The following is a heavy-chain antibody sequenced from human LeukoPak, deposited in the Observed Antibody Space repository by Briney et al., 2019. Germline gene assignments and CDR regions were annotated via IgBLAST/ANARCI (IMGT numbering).Heavy chain of an antibody. CDR2: MHPTGVS. CDR1: GYSISIGFH. Sequence: SETLSLTCSVSGYSISIGFHWGWIRQSPGKGLEWLGTMHPTGVSYYNPSLKSRVTVSLDTSKNQFSLKLSSATAADTAVYYCARVPESLLWFGELSREYYFDYWGQGTLVTVSS. V-gene: IGHV4-38-2*02. J-gene: IGHJ4*02. D-gene: IGHD3-10*01. CDR3: ARVPESLLWFGELSREYYFDY.